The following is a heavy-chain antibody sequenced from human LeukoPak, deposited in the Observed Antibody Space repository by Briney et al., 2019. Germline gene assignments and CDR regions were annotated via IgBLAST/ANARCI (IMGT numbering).Heavy chain of an antibody. Sequence: GGSLRLSCAASGFTFSSYGMHWVRQAPGKGLEWVAVISYDGSNKYYADSVKGRFTISRDNSKNTLYLQMNSLRAEDTAVYYCAKDRYLSYFDYRGQGTLVTVSS. J-gene: IGHJ4*02. CDR3: AKDRYLSYFDY. CDR2: ISYDGSNK. D-gene: IGHD2-2*02. CDR1: GFTFSSYG. V-gene: IGHV3-30*18.